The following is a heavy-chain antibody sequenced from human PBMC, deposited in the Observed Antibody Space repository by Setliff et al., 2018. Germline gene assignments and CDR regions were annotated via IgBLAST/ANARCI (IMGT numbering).Heavy chain of an antibody. J-gene: IGHJ4*02. CDR1: GYSISSGYY. Sequence: KPSETLSLTCAVSGYSISSGYYWSWIRQHPGKGLEWIGYIYYSGSTYYNPSLKSRVTISVDTSKNQFSLKLSSVTAADTAVYYCARDNNPGYRGYWGRFDYWGQGALVTVSS. CDR3: ARDNNPGYRGYWGRFDY. CDR2: IYYSGST. D-gene: IGHD3-16*02. V-gene: IGHV4-31*11.